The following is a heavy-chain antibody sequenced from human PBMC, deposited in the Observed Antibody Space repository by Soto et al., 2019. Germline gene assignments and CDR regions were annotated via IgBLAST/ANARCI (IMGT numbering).Heavy chain of an antibody. V-gene: IGHV1-18*01. D-gene: IGHD1-7*01. Sequence: ASVKVSCKASGYTFSSGGITWVRQVPGQGPEWVGWISSYNGNTNNAQKLQGRVTMTTDTSTTTAYMELRSLRSDDTAVYYCARDLTGTVFNWFDPWGQGTLVTVSS. CDR2: ISSYNGNT. CDR3: ARDLTGTVFNWFDP. J-gene: IGHJ5*02. CDR1: GYTFSSGG.